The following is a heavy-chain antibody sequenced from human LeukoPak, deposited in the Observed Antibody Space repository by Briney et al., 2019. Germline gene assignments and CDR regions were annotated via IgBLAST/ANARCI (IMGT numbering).Heavy chain of an antibody. Sequence: PSETLSLTCTVSGGSISSSSYYWGWIRQPPGKGLEWIGSIYYSGSTYYNPSLKSRVTISVDTSKNQFSLKLSSVTAADTAVYYCARGGISNFDYWGQGTLVTVSS. CDR3: ARGGISNFDY. CDR2: IYYSGST. V-gene: IGHV4-39*07. D-gene: IGHD3-16*02. J-gene: IGHJ4*02. CDR1: GGSISSSSYY.